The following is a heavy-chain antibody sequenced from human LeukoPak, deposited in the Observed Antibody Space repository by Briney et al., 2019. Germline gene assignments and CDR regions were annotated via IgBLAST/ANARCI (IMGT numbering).Heavy chain of an antibody. V-gene: IGHV3-23*01. D-gene: IGHD3-22*01. J-gene: IGHJ4*02. CDR3: AKDPGYDSSARSYFDY. Sequence: GGSLRLSCAASGFTFSSYAMSWVRQAPGKGLEWVSAISGSGGSTYYADSVKGRFTISRDNSKNTLYLQMNSLRAEDTAVYYCAKDPGYDSSARSYFDYWGQGTLVTVSS. CDR1: GFTFSSYA. CDR2: ISGSGGST.